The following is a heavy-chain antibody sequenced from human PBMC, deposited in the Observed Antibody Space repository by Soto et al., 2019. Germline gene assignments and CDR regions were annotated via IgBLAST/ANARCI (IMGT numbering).Heavy chain of an antibody. CDR1: RFTFSSYG. Sequence: QVQLVESGGGVVQPGRSLRLSCAASRFTFSSYGMHWVRQAPGKGLEWVAVISYDGSNKYYADSVKGRFTISRDNSKNTLYLQMNSLRTEDTAVYYCAKGVTMVRGVILDWFDPWGQGTLVTVSS. J-gene: IGHJ5*02. V-gene: IGHV3-30*18. CDR3: AKGVTMVRGVILDWFDP. D-gene: IGHD3-10*01. CDR2: ISYDGSNK.